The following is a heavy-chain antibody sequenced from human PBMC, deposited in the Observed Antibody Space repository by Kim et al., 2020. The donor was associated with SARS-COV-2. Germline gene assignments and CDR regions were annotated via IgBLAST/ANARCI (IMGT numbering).Heavy chain of an antibody. V-gene: IGHV5-51*01. D-gene: IGHD6-13*01. Sequence: YSPPFQGEVTISADTSISTAFLRWSSLKASDTAMYYCARHRLAAAAPFDLWGRGTLVTVSS. CDR3: ARHRLAAAAPFDL. J-gene: IGHJ2*01.